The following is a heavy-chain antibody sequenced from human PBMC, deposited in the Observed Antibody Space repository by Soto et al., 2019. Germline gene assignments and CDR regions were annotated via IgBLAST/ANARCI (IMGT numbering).Heavy chain of an antibody. J-gene: IGHJ5*02. V-gene: IGHV4-34*01. CDR2: INHSGST. D-gene: IGHD2-15*01. CDR1: GGSFSGYY. CDR3: AREIGDIVVVVAATSPGWFDP. Sequence: QVQLQQWGAGLLKPSETLSLTCAVYGGSFSGYYWSWIRQPPGKGLEWIGEINHSGSTNYNPSLKRRVTISVDTSKNQFSLKLSSVTAADTAVYYCAREIGDIVVVVAATSPGWFDPWGQGTLVTVSS.